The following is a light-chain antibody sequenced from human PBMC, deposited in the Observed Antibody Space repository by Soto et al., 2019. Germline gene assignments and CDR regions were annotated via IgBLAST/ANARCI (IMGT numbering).Light chain of an antibody. Sequence: QSVLTQPASVSGSPGQSSTIFCAGTMRDIGAYNLVSWYQQHPGRAPQLIIYEVRNRPSGSSFRFSGSKSGNTASLTISGLQAEDEADYYCYSFTSRSSLIFGGGTKLTVL. CDR3: YSFTSRSSLI. CDR2: EVR. CDR1: MRDIGAYNL. J-gene: IGLJ2*01. V-gene: IGLV2-14*01.